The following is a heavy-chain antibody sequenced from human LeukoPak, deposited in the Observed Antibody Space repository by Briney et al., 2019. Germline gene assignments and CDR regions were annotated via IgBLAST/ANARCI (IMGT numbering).Heavy chain of an antibody. Sequence: GGSLRLSCAGSGFTFGGYGMHWFRQTPGKGLEWVSTLSGSGITTYYADSVKGRFTISRDNSKNTLYLQMNSLRAEDTAVYYCAKGIYSSGWSYFDYWGHGTLVTVSS. V-gene: IGHV3-23*01. CDR1: GFTFGGYG. D-gene: IGHD6-19*01. CDR2: LSGSGITT. CDR3: AKGIYSSGWSYFDY. J-gene: IGHJ4*01.